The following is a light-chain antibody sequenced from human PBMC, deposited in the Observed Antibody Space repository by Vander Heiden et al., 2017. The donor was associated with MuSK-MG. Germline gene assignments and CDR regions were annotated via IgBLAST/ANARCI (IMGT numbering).Light chain of an antibody. Sequence: EIVSTQPPGALSVSPRERATLSCRASQSVSSRNLAWYQQKPGQAPRLLIYGASSRATGIPDRFSGSGSGTDFTLTISRLEPEDFAVYYCQQYGSSPPTFGQGTKVEIK. CDR2: GAS. CDR3: QQYGSSPPT. J-gene: IGKJ1*01. V-gene: IGKV3-20*01. CDR1: QSVSSRN.